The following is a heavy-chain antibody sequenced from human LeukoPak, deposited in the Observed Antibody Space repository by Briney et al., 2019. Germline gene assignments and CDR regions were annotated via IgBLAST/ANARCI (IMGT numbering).Heavy chain of an antibody. V-gene: IGHV1-69*13. CDR3: ARGGASPTWDY. Sequence: ASVKVSCKASGGTFSSYAISWVRQAPGQGLEWMGGIIPIFGTANYAQKFQDRVTITADESTSTAYMELSSLRSEDTAVYYCARGGASPTWDYWGQGTLVTVSS. CDR2: IIPIFGTA. CDR1: GGTFSSYA. D-gene: IGHD3-16*01. J-gene: IGHJ4*02.